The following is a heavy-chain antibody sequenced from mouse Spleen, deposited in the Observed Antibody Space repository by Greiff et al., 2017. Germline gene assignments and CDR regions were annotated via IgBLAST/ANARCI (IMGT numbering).Heavy chain of an antibody. J-gene: IGHJ2*01. CDR1: GFTFSSYG. Sequence: EVKLVESGGDLVKPGGSLKLSCAASGFTFSSYGMSWVRQTPDKRLEWVATISSGGSYTYYPDSVKGRFTISRDNAKNTLYLQMSSLKSEDTAMYYCASYDYYFDYWGQGTTLTVSS. CDR2: ISSGGSYT. D-gene: IGHD2-4*01. CDR3: ASYDYYFDY. V-gene: IGHV5-6*01.